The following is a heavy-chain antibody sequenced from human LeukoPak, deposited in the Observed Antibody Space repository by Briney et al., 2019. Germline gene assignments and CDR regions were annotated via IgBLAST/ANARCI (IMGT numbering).Heavy chain of an antibody. CDR2: INWNGGST. Sequence: GGSLRLSCAASGFTFDDYGMSWVRQAPGKGLEWVSGINWNGGSTGYADSVEGRFTISRDNAKNSLYLQMNSLRAEDTALYYCARDRGIYYYDSSGYYAYYFDYWGQGTLVTVSS. J-gene: IGHJ4*02. CDR3: ARDRGIYYYDSSGYYAYYFDY. V-gene: IGHV3-20*04. CDR1: GFTFDDYG. D-gene: IGHD3-22*01.